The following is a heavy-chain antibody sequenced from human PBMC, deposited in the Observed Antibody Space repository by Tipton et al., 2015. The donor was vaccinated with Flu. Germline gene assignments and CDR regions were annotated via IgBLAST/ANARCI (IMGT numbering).Heavy chain of an antibody. CDR2: IYYSGST. CDR3: ARAGVKLGVRYWCFDL. CDR1: GGSISSYY. Sequence: TLSLTCTVSGGSISSYYWSWIRQPPGKGLEWIGYIYYSGSTNYNPSLKSRVTISVDTSKNQFSLKLSSVTAADTAVYYCARAGVKLGVRYWCFDLWGRGTLVTVSS. V-gene: IGHV4-59*01. D-gene: IGHD1-26*01. J-gene: IGHJ2*01.